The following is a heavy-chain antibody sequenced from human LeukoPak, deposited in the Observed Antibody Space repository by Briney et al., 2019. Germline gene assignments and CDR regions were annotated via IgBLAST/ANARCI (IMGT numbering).Heavy chain of an antibody. D-gene: IGHD2-8*01. J-gene: IGHJ5*02. Sequence: SQTLSLTCALSGDILSSDSAAWHWIRQSPSRGLEWLGRPFYRSKWYNDYAVSVKSRITINPDTSKNQFSLQLNSVTPEDTAVYYCARSVNNWFDPWGQGTLVTVSS. CDR3: ARSVNNWFDP. V-gene: IGHV6-1*01. CDR2: PFYRSKWYN. CDR1: GDILSSDSAA.